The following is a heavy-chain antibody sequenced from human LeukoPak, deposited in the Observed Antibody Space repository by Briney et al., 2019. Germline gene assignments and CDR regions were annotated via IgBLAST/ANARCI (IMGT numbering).Heavy chain of an antibody. CDR3: ARVNLRGSNYNWFDP. J-gene: IGHJ5*02. CDR2: ITPVINTA. D-gene: IGHD3-10*01. Sequence: SVKVSCKTSGGTFLSHTFSWVRQAPGQGLEWMGKITPVINTANYAQTFQGRVSIYADKSTTTVYMDLSGLRPDDTAVYYCARVNLRGSNYNWFDPWGQGTRVTVSS. V-gene: IGHV1-69*08. CDR1: GGTFLSHT.